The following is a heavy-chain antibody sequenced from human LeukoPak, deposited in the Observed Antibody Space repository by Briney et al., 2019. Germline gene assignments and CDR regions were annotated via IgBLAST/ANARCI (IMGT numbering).Heavy chain of an antibody. V-gene: IGHV3-66*01. CDR2: IYSGGST. Sequence: GDSLRLSCAASGFTVSSSYMGWVRQAPGKGLEWVSVIYSGGSTYYTDSVKGRFTISRDISKNTLYLQMNSLRAEDTAVYYCAREGVFGDYGYWGQGTLVTVSS. D-gene: IGHD4-17*01. CDR3: AREGVFGDYGY. J-gene: IGHJ4*02. CDR1: GFTVSSSY.